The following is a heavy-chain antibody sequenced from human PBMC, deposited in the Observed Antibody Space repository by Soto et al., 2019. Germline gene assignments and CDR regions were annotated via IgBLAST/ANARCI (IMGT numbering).Heavy chain of an antibody. V-gene: IGHV4-34*01. CDR3: ARAPRGSGVVVVAAAFYFDY. Sequence: SETLSLTCAVYGGSFSGYYWSWIRQPPGKGLEWIGEINHSGSTNYNPSLKSRVTISVDTSKNQFSLKLSSVTAADTAVYYCARAPRGSGVVVVAAAFYFDYRAQRTLDTVSS. J-gene: IGHJ4*02. CDR2: INHSGST. CDR1: GGSFSGYY. D-gene: IGHD2-15*01.